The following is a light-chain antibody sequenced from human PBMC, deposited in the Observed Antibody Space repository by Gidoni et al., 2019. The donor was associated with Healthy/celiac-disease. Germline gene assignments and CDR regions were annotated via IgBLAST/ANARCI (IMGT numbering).Light chain of an antibody. J-gene: IGKJ3*01. CDR3: QQYGSSPRT. V-gene: IGKV3-20*01. CDR2: GAS. CDR1: QRVSSSY. Sequence: IVLTPSPGTLSLSPGERATLSCRASQRVSSSYLAWYQQKPGQAPRLLIDGASSRATGIPDRFSGSGSGTDFTLTISRLEPEDFAVYYCQQYGSSPRTFGPGTKVEIK.